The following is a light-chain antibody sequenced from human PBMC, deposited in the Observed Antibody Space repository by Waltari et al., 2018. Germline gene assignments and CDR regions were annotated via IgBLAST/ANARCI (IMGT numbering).Light chain of an antibody. CDR3: QQYYSTPLT. J-gene: IGKJ4*01. Sequence: DIVMPQSPDSLAASLGERATINCKSSQSVLYSSNNNNYLAWYQQKPGQPPKLLIYWSSTRESGVPDRFSGSGSGTDFTLTISSLQAEDVAVYYCQQYYSTPLTFGGGTKVEIK. CDR1: QSVLYSSNNNNY. CDR2: WSS. V-gene: IGKV4-1*01.